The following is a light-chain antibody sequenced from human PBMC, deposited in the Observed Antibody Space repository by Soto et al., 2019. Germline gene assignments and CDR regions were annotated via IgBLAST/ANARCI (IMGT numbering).Light chain of an antibody. V-gene: IGKV3-15*01. J-gene: IGKJ1*01. CDR3: QQYNSYSWT. CDR2: GAS. Sequence: ELVMTQSPATLSVSPRERATLSCRASQSVATNLAWYQQKPGQPPRLLIYGASTRATGIPARFSGSGSGTEFTLTISSLQSVDFATYYCQQYNSYSWTFGQGTKVDI. CDR1: QSVATN.